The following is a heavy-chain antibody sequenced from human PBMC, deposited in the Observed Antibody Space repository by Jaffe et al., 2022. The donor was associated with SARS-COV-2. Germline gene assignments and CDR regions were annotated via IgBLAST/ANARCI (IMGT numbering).Heavy chain of an antibody. J-gene: IGHJ4*02. Sequence: QVQLQQWGAGLLKPSETLSLTCAVYGGSFSGYYWSWIRQPPGKGLEWIGEINHSGSTNYNPSLKSRVTISVDTSKNQFSLKLSSVTAADTAVYYCARYGKLRYFDWSTMTDPYFDYWGQGTLVTVSS. D-gene: IGHD3-9*01. CDR2: INHSGST. CDR3: ARYGKLRYFDWSTMTDPYFDY. V-gene: IGHV4-34*01. CDR1: GGSFSGYY.